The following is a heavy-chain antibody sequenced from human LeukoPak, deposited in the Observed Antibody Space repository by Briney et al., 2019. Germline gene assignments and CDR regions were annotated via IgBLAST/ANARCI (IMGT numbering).Heavy chain of an antibody. J-gene: IGHJ4*02. CDR3: ARGWAYYYGSGSYGDY. CDR2: INPNSGGT. D-gene: IGHD3-10*01. CDR1: GYTFTGYY. Sequence: ASVKVSCKASGYTFTGYYMHWVRQAPGQGLEWMGWINPNSGGTNYAQKFQGRVTMTRDTSISTAYMELSRLRSDDTAVYYCARGWAYYYGSGSYGDYWGQGTLVTVSS. V-gene: IGHV1-2*02.